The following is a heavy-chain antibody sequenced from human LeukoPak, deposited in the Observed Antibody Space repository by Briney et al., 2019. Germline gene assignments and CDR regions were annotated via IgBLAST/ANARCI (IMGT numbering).Heavy chain of an antibody. Sequence: SETLSLTCTVSGGSISSSSYYWGWIRQPPGKGLEWIGSIYYSGITHNNPSLTSRVTISVDTSRNQFSLKLSSVTAADTAVYYCARPYSSSWDFDYWGQGTLVTVSS. CDR1: GGSISSSSYY. D-gene: IGHD6-13*01. CDR2: IYYSGIT. J-gene: IGHJ4*02. CDR3: ARPYSSSWDFDY. V-gene: IGHV4-39*01.